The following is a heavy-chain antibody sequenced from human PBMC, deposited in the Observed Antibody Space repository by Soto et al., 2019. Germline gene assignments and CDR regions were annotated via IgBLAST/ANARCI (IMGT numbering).Heavy chain of an antibody. CDR1: GFTFSSYA. Sequence: PGGSLRLSCAASGFTFSSYAMHWVRQAPGKGLEWVAVISYDGSNKYYADSVKGRFTISRDNSKNTLYLQMNSLRAEDTAVYYCARDLGASGDYAVWGMDVWGQGTTVTVSS. D-gene: IGHD4-17*01. CDR2: ISYDGSNK. V-gene: IGHV3-30-3*01. J-gene: IGHJ6*02. CDR3: ARDLGASGDYAVWGMDV.